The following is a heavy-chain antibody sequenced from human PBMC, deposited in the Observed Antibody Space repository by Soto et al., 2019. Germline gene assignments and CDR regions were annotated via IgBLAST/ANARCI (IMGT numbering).Heavy chain of an antibody. D-gene: IGHD2-21*02. J-gene: IGHJ4*02. V-gene: IGHV3-30-3*01. CDR3: ARDPGDNILVVTAIPFAY. CDR2: ISYDGSNK. Sequence: QVQLVESGGGVVQPGRSLRLSCTASGFTFSNYAMHWVRQAPGKGLEWVAVISYDGSNKYYADSVKGRFTISRDNSKNTRYLRTNSLIAADTAVFYCARDPGDNILVVTAIPFAYWRQGTLLTVSS. CDR1: GFTFSNYA.